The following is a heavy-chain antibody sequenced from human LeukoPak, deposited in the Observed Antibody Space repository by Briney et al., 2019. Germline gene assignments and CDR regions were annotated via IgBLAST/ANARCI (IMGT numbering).Heavy chain of an antibody. CDR2: IYSTDST. CDR3: ARDDGGYGPFDY. V-gene: IGHV3-53*01. J-gene: IGHJ4*02. Sequence: PGGSLRLSCAVSGFTVSSNRMNWVRQAPGKGLEWVSLIYSTDSTYYTDSVKGRFTISRDNSKNTLYLQMNSLRAEDTAVYYCARDDGGYGPFDYWGQGTLVTVSS. CDR1: GFTVSSNR. D-gene: IGHD5-12*01.